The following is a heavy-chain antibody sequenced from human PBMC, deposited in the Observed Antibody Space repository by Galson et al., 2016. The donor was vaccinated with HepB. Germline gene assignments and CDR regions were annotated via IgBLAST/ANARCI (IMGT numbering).Heavy chain of an antibody. D-gene: IGHD2/OR15-2a*01. J-gene: IGHJ6*02. CDR2: ISWDGGHT. V-gene: IGHV3-43*01. CDR3: AKEKIGKFAMDV. Sequence: SLRLSCAASGFTFDDYTMHWVRQAPGKGLEWVSLISWDGGHTYYADSVKGRFTISRDNSKDSLYLQMNSLRTEDTALYYCAKEKIGKFAMDVWGQGTTVTVSS. CDR1: GFTFDDYT.